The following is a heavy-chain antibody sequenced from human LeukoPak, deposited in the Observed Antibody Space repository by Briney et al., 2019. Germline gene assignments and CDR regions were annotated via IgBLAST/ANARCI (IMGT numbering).Heavy chain of an antibody. D-gene: IGHD4-11*01. J-gene: IGHJ4*02. Sequence: GGSLRLSCAASGFTFSNSSMNWVRQAPGKGLVWVSRINSDGSSTSYADSVKGRFTISRDNAKNTLYLQMNSLRAEDTAVYYCARWASFTLHDYWGQGTLVTVSS. CDR2: INSDGSST. V-gene: IGHV3-74*01. CDR3: ARWASFTLHDY. CDR1: GFTFSNSS.